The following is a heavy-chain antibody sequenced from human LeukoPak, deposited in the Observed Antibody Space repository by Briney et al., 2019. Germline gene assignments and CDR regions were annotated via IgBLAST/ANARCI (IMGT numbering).Heavy chain of an antibody. CDR3: ARIVQWPKGFDH. CDR2: ISIGGNT. CDR1: GFTFSTYA. D-gene: IGHD6-19*01. V-gene: IGHV3-23*01. Sequence: GGSLRLSCAASGFTFSTYAMTWVRQAPGKGLEWVSAISIGGNTFYADSVKGRLTISRDNSKNTLYMQRSSLRAEDTAAYECARIVQWPKGFDHWGQGTLVTVSS. J-gene: IGHJ4*02.